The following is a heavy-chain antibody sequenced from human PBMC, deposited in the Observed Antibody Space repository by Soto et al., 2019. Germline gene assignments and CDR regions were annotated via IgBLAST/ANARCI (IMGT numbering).Heavy chain of an antibody. Sequence: EVQLVESGGGLVRPGESLRLSCATSGFAFSSAWMSWVRQAPGKGLEWVGSIKSRADGETTDYAAPVRGRFTVSRDDAKNVLYMQMTSLILEDTAVYCCAGDVQSDDSGELYYWGPGTLVNVSS. CDR3: AGDVQSDDSGELYY. D-gene: IGHD3-10*01. J-gene: IGHJ4*02. CDR1: GFAFSSAW. CDR2: IKSRADGETT. V-gene: IGHV3-15*05.